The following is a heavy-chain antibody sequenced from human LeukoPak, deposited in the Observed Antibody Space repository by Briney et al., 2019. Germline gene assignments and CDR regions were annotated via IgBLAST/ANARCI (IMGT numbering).Heavy chain of an antibody. CDR3: AKDPAEIVGSTRWFDP. CDR2: IRYDGSNK. J-gene: IGHJ5*02. CDR1: GFTFSSYG. D-gene: IGHD1-26*01. V-gene: IGHV3-30*02. Sequence: PGGSLRLSCAASGFTFSSYGMHWVRQAPGKGLEWVAFIRYDGSNKYYADSVKGRFTISRDNSKNTLYLQMNSLRAEDTAVYYCAKDPAEIVGSTRWFDPWGQGTLVTVSS.